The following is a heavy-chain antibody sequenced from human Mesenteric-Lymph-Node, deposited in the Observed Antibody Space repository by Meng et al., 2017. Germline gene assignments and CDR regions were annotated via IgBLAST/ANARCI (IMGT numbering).Heavy chain of an antibody. CDR1: GGTFSSYA. CDR3: ARDPRAYGDYDYYYGMDV. Sequence: ASVKVSCKASGGTFSSYAISWVRQAPGQGLEWMGWINTNTGNPTYAQGFTGRFVFSLDTSVSTAYLQISSLKAEDTAVYYCARDPRAYGDYDYYYGMDVWGQGTTVTVSS. V-gene: IGHV7-4-1*02. CDR2: INTNTGNP. J-gene: IGHJ6*02. D-gene: IGHD4-17*01.